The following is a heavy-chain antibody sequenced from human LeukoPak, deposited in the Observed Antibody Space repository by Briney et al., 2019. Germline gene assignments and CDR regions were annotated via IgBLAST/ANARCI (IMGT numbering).Heavy chain of an antibody. Sequence: ASVKVSCKASGYTFTGYYMHWVRQAPGQGLEWMGWINPNSGGTNYAQKFQGRVTMTRDTSISTAYMELSNLRSEDTAVYSCARGASFFGSRTYSSYFDYWGQGTLVTVSS. CDR1: GYTFTGYY. J-gene: IGHJ4*02. CDR2: INPNSGGT. CDR3: ARGASFFGSRTYSSYFDY. D-gene: IGHD3-10*01. V-gene: IGHV1-2*02.